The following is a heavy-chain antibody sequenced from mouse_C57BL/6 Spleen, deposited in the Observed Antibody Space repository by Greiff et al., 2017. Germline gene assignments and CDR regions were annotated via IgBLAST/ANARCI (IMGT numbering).Heavy chain of an antibody. Sequence: QVQLKQSGPELVKPGASVKISCKASGYAFSSSWMNWVKQRPGKGLEWIGRIYPGDGDTNYNGKFKGKATLTADKSSSTAYMQLSSLTSEDSAVYFCAREGGLGHAMDYWGQGTSVTVSS. J-gene: IGHJ4*01. CDR1: GYAFSSSW. V-gene: IGHV1-82*01. CDR2: IYPGDGDT. D-gene: IGHD4-1*01. CDR3: AREGGLGHAMDY.